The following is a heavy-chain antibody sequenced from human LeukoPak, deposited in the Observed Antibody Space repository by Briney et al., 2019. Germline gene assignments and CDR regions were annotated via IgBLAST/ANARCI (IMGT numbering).Heavy chain of an antibody. D-gene: IGHD2-2*01. J-gene: IGHJ5*02. CDR2: IKRDGNEK. Sequence: GGSLRLSCAASGFTFSSYWMSWVRQAPGKGLEWVANIKRDGNEKYYVDSVKGRFTISRDNAKNSLYLQMNSLRAEDTAVYYCARRVPAAIVLVSSWFDPWGQGTLVTVSS. CDR1: GFTFSSYW. V-gene: IGHV3-7*01. CDR3: ARRVPAAIVLVSSWFDP.